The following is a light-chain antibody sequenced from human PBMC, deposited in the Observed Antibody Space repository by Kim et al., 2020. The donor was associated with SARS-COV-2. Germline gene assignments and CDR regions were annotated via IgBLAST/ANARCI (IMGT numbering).Light chain of an antibody. CDR1: GSKIGNSP. V-gene: IGLV1-44*01. Sequence: GQRVTISGSGSGSKIGNSPVNWYQKFPGTAPKLLIYSNNQRPLGVPDRFSGSKSGTSASLAISGLQSEDEADYYCAAWDDSLNGYVFGTGTKVTVL. CDR2: SNN. J-gene: IGLJ1*01. CDR3: AAWDDSLNGYV.